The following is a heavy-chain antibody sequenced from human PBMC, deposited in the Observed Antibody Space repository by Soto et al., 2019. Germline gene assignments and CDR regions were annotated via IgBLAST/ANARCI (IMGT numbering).Heavy chain of an antibody. J-gene: IGHJ6*03. D-gene: IGHD3-10*01. CDR3: ARGVGLWFGELEYYYYYMDV. Sequence: SETLSLTCTVSGGSVSSSSYYWGWVRQPPGKGLEWIGSVYYSGSTYYNPSLKSRVTISVDTSKNQFSLKLSSVTAADTAVYYCARGVGLWFGELEYYYYYMDVWGKGTTVTVSS. CDR2: VYYSGST. V-gene: IGHV4-39*07. CDR1: GGSVSSSSYY.